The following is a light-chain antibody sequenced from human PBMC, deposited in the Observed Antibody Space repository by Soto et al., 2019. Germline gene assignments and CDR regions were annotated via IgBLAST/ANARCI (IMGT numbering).Light chain of an antibody. CDR3: SSYTSSSTWV. Sequence: QSVLTQPASVSGSPGHSITISCTGTSSDVGGYNYVSWYQQHPGKAPKLMIYEVSNRPSGVSNRFSGSKSGNTASLTISGLQAEDEADYYCSSYTSSSTWVFGGGTKLTVL. J-gene: IGLJ3*02. CDR2: EVS. CDR1: SSDVGGYNY. V-gene: IGLV2-14*01.